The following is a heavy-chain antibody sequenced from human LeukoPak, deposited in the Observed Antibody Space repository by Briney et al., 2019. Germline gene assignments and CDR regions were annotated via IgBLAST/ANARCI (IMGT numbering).Heavy chain of an antibody. CDR2: MNPNSGYT. CDR1: GYTFTTYD. CDR3: ARVAGSIDY. D-gene: IGHD6-19*01. J-gene: IGHJ4*02. V-gene: IGHV1-8*03. Sequence: GASLKVSCKPSGYTFTTYDINWVRQAPGQRLEWMGWMNPNSGYTGYAQKFQGRVTITRDTSISTAYMELSSLRSEDTAVYYCARVAGSIDYWGQGTLVTVSS.